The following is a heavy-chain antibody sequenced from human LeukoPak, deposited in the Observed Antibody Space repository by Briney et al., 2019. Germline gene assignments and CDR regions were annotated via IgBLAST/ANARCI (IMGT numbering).Heavy chain of an antibody. CDR1: GYTFTGYY. Sequence: ASVKVSCKASGYTFTGYYMHWVRQAPGQGLEWMGWINPNSGGTNYAQKFQGRVAMTRDTSISTAYMELSRLRSDDTAVYYCARDPGYWAGYNNWGQGTLVTVSS. V-gene: IGHV1-2*02. CDR3: ARDPGYWAGYNN. D-gene: IGHD5-24*01. J-gene: IGHJ4*02. CDR2: INPNSGGT.